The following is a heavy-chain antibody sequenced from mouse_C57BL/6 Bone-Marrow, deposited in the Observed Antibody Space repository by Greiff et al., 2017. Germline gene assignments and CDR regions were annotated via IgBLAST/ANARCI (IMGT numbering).Heavy chain of an antibody. CDR3: ARSYDYDDYTMDY. J-gene: IGHJ4*01. CDR1: GYTFTNYW. V-gene: IGHV1-64*01. Sequence: VQLQQSGAELVKPGASVKLSCKASGYTFTNYWMHWVKQRPGQGLEWIGMMYPNGGSPDYNEKFKSEATLSVDKSSRPASMELSSLTSEDSAVYYCARSYDYDDYTMDYWGQGTSVTVSS. CDR2: MYPNGGSP. D-gene: IGHD2-4*01.